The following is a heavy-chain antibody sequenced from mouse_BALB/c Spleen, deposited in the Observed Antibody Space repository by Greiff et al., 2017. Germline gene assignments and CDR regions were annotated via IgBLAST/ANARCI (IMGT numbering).Heavy chain of an antibody. D-gene: IGHD3-2*01. CDR2: INPNNGGT. J-gene: IGHJ3*01. Sequence: EVQLQQSGPELVKPGASVKIPCKASGYTFTDYNMDWVKQSHGKSLEWIGDINPNNGGTIYNQKFKGKATLTVGKSSSTAYMELRSLTSEDTAVYYCAETARATGWFAYWGQGTLVTVSA. CDR3: AETARATGWFAY. V-gene: IGHV1-18*01. CDR1: GYTFTDYN.